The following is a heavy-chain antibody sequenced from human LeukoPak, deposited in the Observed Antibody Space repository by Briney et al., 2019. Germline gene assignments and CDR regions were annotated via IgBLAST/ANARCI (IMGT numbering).Heavy chain of an antibody. D-gene: IGHD2-15*01. CDR3: VRSVVVVAATPTHFDL. V-gene: IGHV3-9*01. Sequence: GGSLRLSCAAAEFKFDDYAMHWVRQGPGKGLEWVAGISWSSGHMEYAESVKGRFTISRDNARNALYLQMDGLRRDDTALYYCVRSVVVVAATPTHFDLWGRGTQDIVSS. J-gene: IGHJ2*01. CDR1: EFKFDDYA. CDR2: ISWSSGHM.